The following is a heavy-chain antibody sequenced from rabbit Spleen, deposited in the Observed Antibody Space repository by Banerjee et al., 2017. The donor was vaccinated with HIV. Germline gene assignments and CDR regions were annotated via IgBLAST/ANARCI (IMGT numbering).Heavy chain of an antibody. V-gene: IGHV1S40*01. D-gene: IGHD2-1*01. CDR3: VRDQAGDGDYGPYYFNL. J-gene: IGHJ4*01. CDR1: GFSFSSSDY. Sequence: QSLEESGGDLVEPGASLTLTCTASGFSFSSSDYMCWVRQAPGKGLEWISCIAGSSSGFTYSATWAKGRFTCSKTSSTTVTLQMTSLTAADTATYFCVRDQAGDGDYGPYYFNLWGPGTLVTVS. CDR2: IAGSSSGFT.